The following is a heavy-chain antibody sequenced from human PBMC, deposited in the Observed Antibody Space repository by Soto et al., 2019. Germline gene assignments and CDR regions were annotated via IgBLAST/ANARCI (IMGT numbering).Heavy chain of an antibody. CDR3: ARRAEGVVAANLAY. J-gene: IGHJ4*02. Sequence: SETLSLTCAVYGGSFSGYYWSWIRQPPGKGLEWIGEINHSGSTNYNPSLKSRVTISVDTSKNQFSLKLSSVTAADTAVYYCARRAEGVVAANLAYWGQGTLVTVSS. CDR1: GGSFSGYY. CDR2: INHSGST. D-gene: IGHD2-15*01. V-gene: IGHV4-34*01.